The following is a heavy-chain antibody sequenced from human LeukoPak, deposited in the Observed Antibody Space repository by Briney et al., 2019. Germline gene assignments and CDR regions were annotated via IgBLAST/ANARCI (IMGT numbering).Heavy chain of an antibody. V-gene: IGHV1-69*04. CDR3: ASWLGYCSSTSCRAPSYYYYGMDV. CDR1: GGTFSSYA. J-gene: IGHJ6*02. Sequence: ASVKVSCTASGGTFSSYAISWVRQAPGQGLEWMGRIIPIFGIANYAQKFQGRVTITADKSTSTAYMELSSQRSEDTAVYYCASWLGYCSSTSCRAPSYYYYGMDVWGQGTTVTVSS. D-gene: IGHD2-2*01. CDR2: IIPIFGIA.